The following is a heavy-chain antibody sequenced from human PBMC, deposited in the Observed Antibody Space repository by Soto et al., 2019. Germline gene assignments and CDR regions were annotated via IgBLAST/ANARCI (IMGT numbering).Heavy chain of an antibody. Sequence: PGGSLRLSCAASGFTFSSYAMHWVRQAPGKGLEWVAVISYDGSNKYYADSVKGRFTISRDNSKNTLYLQMNSLRAEDTAVYYCARGRYSSSWYRRDYYGMDVWGQGTTVTVS. V-gene: IGHV3-30-3*01. CDR3: ARGRYSSSWYRRDYYGMDV. D-gene: IGHD6-13*01. J-gene: IGHJ6*02. CDR1: GFTFSSYA. CDR2: ISYDGSNK.